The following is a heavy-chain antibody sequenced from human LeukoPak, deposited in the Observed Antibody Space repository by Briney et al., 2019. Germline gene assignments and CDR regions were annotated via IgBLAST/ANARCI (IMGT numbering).Heavy chain of an antibody. V-gene: IGHV5-51*01. CDR2: IYPGDSDT. CDR1: GYSFTSYW. Sequence: GESLKISCKGSGYSFTSYWIGWVRQMPGKGLEWVGIIYPGDSDTRYSPSFQGQVTISADKSISTAYLQWSSLKASDTAMYYCARHRRAFCGGDSSDDAFDIWGQGTMVTVSS. J-gene: IGHJ3*02. CDR3: ARHRRAFCGGDSSDDAFDI. D-gene: IGHD2-21*02.